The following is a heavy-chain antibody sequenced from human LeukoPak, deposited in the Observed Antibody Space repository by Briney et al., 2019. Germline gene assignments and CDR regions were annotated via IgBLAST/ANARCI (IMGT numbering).Heavy chain of an antibody. Sequence: GGSLRLSCAASGFTFSSYGMHWVRQAPGKGLEWVAFIRYDGSNKYYADSVKGRFTISRDNSKNTLYLQMNSLRAEDTAVYYCAKDRPPGIFGVVHDAFDIWGQGTMVTVSS. J-gene: IGHJ3*02. CDR1: GFTFSSYG. CDR2: IRYDGSNK. V-gene: IGHV3-30*02. CDR3: AKDRPPGIFGVVHDAFDI. D-gene: IGHD3-3*01.